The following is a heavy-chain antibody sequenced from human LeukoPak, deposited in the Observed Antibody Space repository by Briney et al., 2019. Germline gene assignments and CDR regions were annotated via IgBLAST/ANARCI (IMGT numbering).Heavy chain of an antibody. V-gene: IGHV1-69*02. D-gene: IGHD6-13*01. CDR1: GGTFSSYT. J-gene: IGHJ4*02. CDR2: IIPILGIA. Sequence: SVKVSCKASGGTFSSYTISWVRQAPGQGLEWMGRIIPILGIANYAQKFQGRVTITADKSTSTAYMELSSLRSEDTAVYYYTSSEYSSSWGIDYWGQGTLVTVSS. CDR3: TSSEYSSSWGIDY.